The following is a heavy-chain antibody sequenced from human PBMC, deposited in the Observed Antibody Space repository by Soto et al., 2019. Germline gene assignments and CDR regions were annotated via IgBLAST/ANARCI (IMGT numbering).Heavy chain of an antibody. CDR1: GFAFNSAW. V-gene: IGHV3-15*05. J-gene: IGHJ4*02. D-gene: IGHD1-1*01. CDR2: VKSKADGETR. CDR3: AADLASILSNDGFDY. Sequence: PGGSLRLCCVASGFAFNSAWMAWVRQAPGKGLECVGRVKSKADGETRDYAAPVKGRFTISRDDSQNTLYLQTNSLETEDTAVYYCAADLASILSNDGFDYWGQGTLVTVSS.